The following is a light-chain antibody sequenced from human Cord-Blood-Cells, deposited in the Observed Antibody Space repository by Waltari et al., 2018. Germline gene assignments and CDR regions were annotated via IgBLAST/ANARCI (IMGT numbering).Light chain of an antibody. CDR2: DVS. CDR1: SSDXGGXXX. V-gene: IGLV2-14*01. Sequence: QSALTQPAPVSGSPGQSITISCTGTSSDXGGXXXVSXCQQHPGKAPNLMIYDVSKRPSGVSNRFSGSKSGNTASLTISGLQAEDEADYYCSSYTSSSTYVVFGGGTKLTVL. J-gene: IGLJ2*01. CDR3: SSYTSSSTYVV.